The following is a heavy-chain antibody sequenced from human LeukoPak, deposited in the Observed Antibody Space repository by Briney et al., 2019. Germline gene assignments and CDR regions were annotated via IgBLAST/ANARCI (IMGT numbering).Heavy chain of an antibody. CDR1: GFTFSSYS. CDR2: ISSSSSTI. V-gene: IGHV3-48*01. CDR3: TRPPLRYSSGWRSNYYYMDV. J-gene: IGHJ6*03. Sequence: GGSLRLSCAASGFTFSSYSMNWVRQAPGKGLEWVSYISSSSSTIYYADSVKGRFAISRDNAKNSLYLQMNSLRAEDTAVYYCTRPPLRYSSGWRSNYYYMDVWGKGTTVTVSS. D-gene: IGHD6-19*01.